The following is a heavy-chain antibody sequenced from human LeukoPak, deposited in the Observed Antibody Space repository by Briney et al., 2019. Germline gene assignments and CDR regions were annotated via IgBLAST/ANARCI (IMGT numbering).Heavy chain of an antibody. CDR3: APRPTYYYDSSGYYTGY. Sequence: GGSLRLSCAASGFTFSSYAMSWVRQALGKGLEWVSAISGSGGSTYYADSVKGRFTISRDNSKNTLYLQMNSLRAEDTAVYYRAPRPTYYYDSSGYYTGYWGQGTLVTVSS. J-gene: IGHJ4*02. D-gene: IGHD3-22*01. CDR1: GFTFSSYA. V-gene: IGHV3-23*01. CDR2: ISGSGGST.